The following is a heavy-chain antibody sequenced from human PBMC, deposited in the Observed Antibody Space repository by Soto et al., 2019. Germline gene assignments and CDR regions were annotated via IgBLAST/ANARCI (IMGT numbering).Heavy chain of an antibody. D-gene: IGHD3-10*01. Sequence: QLQLQESGPGLVKPSETLSLTCTVSGGSISSSSYYWGWIRQPPGKGLEWIGSIYYSGSTYYNPSLKSRVTITVDTSKNQFSLKLSSVNAADTAVYYCARRTSAVVDYWGQGTLVTVSS. CDR1: GGSISSSSYY. CDR3: ARRTSAVVDY. V-gene: IGHV4-39*01. CDR2: IYYSGST. J-gene: IGHJ4*02.